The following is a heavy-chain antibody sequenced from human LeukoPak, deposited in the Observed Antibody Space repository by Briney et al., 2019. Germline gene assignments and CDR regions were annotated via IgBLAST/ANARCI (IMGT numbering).Heavy chain of an antibody. CDR1: GFTFSSYN. Sequence: PGGSLRLSCAASGFTFSSYNMNWVRQAPGKGLERVSYISSGSSTIYYADSVKGRFTISRDNAKNSLYLQMNSLRAEDTAVYYCARDRKTGDRIDYWGQGTLVTVSS. CDR2: ISSGSSTI. D-gene: IGHD7-27*01. V-gene: IGHV3-48*04. J-gene: IGHJ4*02. CDR3: ARDRKTGDRIDY.